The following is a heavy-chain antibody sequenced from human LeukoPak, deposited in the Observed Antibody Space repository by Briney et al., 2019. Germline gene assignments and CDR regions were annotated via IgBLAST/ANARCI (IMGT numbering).Heavy chain of an antibody. D-gene: IGHD3-10*01. CDR3: ARIPRGYMDV. Sequence: SETLSLTCAVYGGSFSGYYWSWIRQPPGKGLEWIGEINHSGSTNYNPSLESRVTISVDTSKNQFSLKLSSVTAADTAVYYCARIPRGYMDVWGKGTTVTVSS. CDR2: INHSGST. CDR1: GGSFSGYY. V-gene: IGHV4-34*01. J-gene: IGHJ6*03.